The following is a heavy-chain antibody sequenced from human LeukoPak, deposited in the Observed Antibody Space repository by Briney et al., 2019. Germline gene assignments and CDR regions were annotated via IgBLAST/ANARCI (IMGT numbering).Heavy chain of an antibody. V-gene: IGHV3-33*03. CDR1: GFTFSSYG. D-gene: IGHD2/OR15-2a*01. CDR3: AKYVSAKGPPYGLDV. J-gene: IGHJ6*02. CDR2: IWYDGSNY. Sequence: PGGSLRLSCAASGFTFSSYGMHWVRQAPGKGLEWVAVIWYDGSNYYYADSVKGRFTISRDNSKNTLYLQMNSLRAEDTAIYYCAKYVSAKGPPYGLDVWGQGTTVTVSS.